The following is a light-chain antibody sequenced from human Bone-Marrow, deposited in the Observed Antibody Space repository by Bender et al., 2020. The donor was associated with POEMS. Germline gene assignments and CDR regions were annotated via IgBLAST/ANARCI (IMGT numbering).Light chain of an antibody. Sequence: QSALTQPPSASGSPGQSVTISCTGTSSDVGGYNYVSWYQQHPGKAPKLLIYEVSTRPSGVSNRFSGSKSGNTASLTISGLQAEDEADYYCSSYTGRSTRVFGGGTKLTVL. CDR3: SSYTGRSTRV. V-gene: IGLV2-14*01. CDR2: EVS. CDR1: SSDVGGYNY. J-gene: IGLJ3*02.